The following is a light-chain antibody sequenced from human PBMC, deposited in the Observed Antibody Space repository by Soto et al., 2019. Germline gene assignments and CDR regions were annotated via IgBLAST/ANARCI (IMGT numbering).Light chain of an antibody. J-gene: IGKJ1*01. CDR3: QQYNSYWT. CDR1: QTTSSW. CDR2: DAS. V-gene: IGKV1-5*01. Sequence: DIQMTQSPSTLSGSVGDRVTITCRASQTTSSWLAWYQQKPGKAPKFLIYDASSLESGVPSRFSGSGSGTEFTLTISSLQPDDFAAYYCQQYNSYWTFGQGTKVDI.